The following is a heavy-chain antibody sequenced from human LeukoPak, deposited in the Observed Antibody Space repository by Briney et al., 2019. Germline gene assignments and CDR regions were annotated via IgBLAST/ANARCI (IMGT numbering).Heavy chain of an antibody. CDR1: GFTFSSYD. CDR2: ISYDGSNK. D-gene: IGHD2-21*02. V-gene: IGHV3-30*18. Sequence: GGSLRLSCAASGFTFSSYDMHWVRQAPGKGLEWVAVISYDGSNKYYADSVKGRFTTSRDNSKNTLYLQMNSLRAEDTAVYYCAKLVYCGGDCSPGDYWGQGTLVTVSS. CDR3: AKLVYCGGDCSPGDY. J-gene: IGHJ4*02.